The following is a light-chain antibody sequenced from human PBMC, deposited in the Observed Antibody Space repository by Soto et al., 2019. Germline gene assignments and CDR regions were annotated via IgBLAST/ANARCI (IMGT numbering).Light chain of an antibody. J-gene: IGKJ1*01. Sequence: DIQMTQSPSSLSASVGDRVTITCRASQSIGTYLNWYRQKPGKAPKLLIFKASSLQSGVPSRFSGRGSGTDFTLTISSLQLEDFATYYCQQSYISPPTFGQGTKVDIK. CDR2: KAS. CDR3: QQSYISPPT. V-gene: IGKV1-39*01. CDR1: QSIGTY.